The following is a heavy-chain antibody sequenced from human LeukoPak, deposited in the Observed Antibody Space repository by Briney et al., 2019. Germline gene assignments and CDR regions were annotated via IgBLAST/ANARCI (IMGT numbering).Heavy chain of an antibody. V-gene: IGHV1-46*01. CDR1: GYTFTSNY. CDR3: ARDGYSYGYLGYYYGMDV. Sequence: ASVKVSCKASGYTFTSNYIHWVRQAPGQGLEWMGIINPSGGSTSYAQKFQGRVTMTRDTSTSTVYMELSSLRSEDTAVYYCARDGYSYGYLGYYYGMDVWGQGTTVTVSS. D-gene: IGHD5-18*01. CDR2: INPSGGST. J-gene: IGHJ6*02.